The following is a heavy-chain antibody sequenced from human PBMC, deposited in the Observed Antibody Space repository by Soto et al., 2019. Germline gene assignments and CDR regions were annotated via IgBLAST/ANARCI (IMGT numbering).Heavy chain of an antibody. V-gene: IGHV3-7*01. CDR3: ARGYSGYDPNYGMDV. Sequence: PGGSLRLSCAASGFTFSSYWMSWVRQAPGKGLEWVANIKQDGSEKYYVDPVKGRFTISRDNAKNSLYLQMNSLRAEDTAVYYCARGYSGYDPNYGMDVWGQGTTVTVSS. CDR1: GFTFSSYW. D-gene: IGHD5-12*01. J-gene: IGHJ6*02. CDR2: IKQDGSEK.